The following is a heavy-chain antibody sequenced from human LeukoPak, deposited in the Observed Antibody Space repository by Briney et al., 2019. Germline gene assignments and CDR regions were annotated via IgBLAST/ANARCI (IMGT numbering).Heavy chain of an antibody. CDR1: GGTFSSYA. Sequence: SVKVSCKASGGTFSSYAISWVRQAPGQGLEWMGGIIPIFGTANYAQKFQGRVTITADESTSTAYMELSSLRSEDTAVYYCARDLPDFQTTVTTKVHWFDPWGQGTLVTVSS. J-gene: IGHJ5*02. V-gene: IGHV1-69*13. D-gene: IGHD4-17*01. CDR2: IIPIFGTA. CDR3: ARDLPDFQTTVTTKVHWFDP.